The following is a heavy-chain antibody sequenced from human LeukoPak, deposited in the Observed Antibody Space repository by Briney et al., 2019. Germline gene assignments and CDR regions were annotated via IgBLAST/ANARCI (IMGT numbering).Heavy chain of an antibody. J-gene: IGHJ6*03. Sequence: GGSLRLSCAASRFTFSNYAMSWVRQAPGKGLEWVSAISGSGVSTYYADSVRGRFTISRDNSKNTLYLQMDSLRAEDTALYFCVKDGSWGDYYFYFYIDVWGKGTTVTVSS. CDR3: VKDGSWGDYYFYFYIDV. CDR1: RFTFSNYA. D-gene: IGHD3-16*01. V-gene: IGHV3-23*01. CDR2: ISGSGVST.